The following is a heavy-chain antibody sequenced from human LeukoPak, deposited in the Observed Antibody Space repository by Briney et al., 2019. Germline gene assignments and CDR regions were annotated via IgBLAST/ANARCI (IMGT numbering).Heavy chain of an antibody. Sequence: ASVKVSCKASGGTFSSYAISWVRQAPGQGLEWMGWISAYNGNTNYAQKLQGRVTMTTDTSTSTAYMELRSLRSDDTAVYYCARDAYYYDSSGYHSTFDYWGQGTLVTVSS. CDR3: ARDAYYYDSSGYHSTFDY. J-gene: IGHJ4*02. V-gene: IGHV1-18*01. CDR1: GGTFSSYA. CDR2: ISAYNGNT. D-gene: IGHD3-22*01.